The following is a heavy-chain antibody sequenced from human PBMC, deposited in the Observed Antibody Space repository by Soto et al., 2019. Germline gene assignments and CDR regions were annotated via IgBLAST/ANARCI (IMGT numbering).Heavy chain of an antibody. V-gene: IGHV4-30-4*01. D-gene: IGHD3-10*01. CDR1: GGSISSGDYY. Sequence: SETLSLTCTVSGGSISSGDYYWSWIRQPPGKGLEWIGYIYYSGSTYYNPSLKSRVTISVDTSKNQFSLKLSSVTAADTAVYYCATGHMVRGVRNFDPWGQGTLVTVSS. J-gene: IGHJ5*02. CDR2: IYYSGST. CDR3: ATGHMVRGVRNFDP.